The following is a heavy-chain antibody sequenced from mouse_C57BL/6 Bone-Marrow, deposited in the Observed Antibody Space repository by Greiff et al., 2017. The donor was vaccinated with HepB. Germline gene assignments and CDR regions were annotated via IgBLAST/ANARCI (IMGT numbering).Heavy chain of an antibody. CDR1: GYSITSDY. V-gene: IGHV3-8*01. D-gene: IGHD1-1*01. J-gene: IGHJ4*01. CDR2: ISYSGST. CDR3: ARGPIYYYGSSLYYYAMDY. Sequence: EVQLVESGPGLAKPSQTLSLTCSVTGYSITSDYWNWIRKFPGNKLEYMGYISYSGSTYYNPSLKSRISITRDTSKNQYYLQLNSVTTEDTATYYCARGPIYYYGSSLYYYAMDYWGQGTSVTVSS.